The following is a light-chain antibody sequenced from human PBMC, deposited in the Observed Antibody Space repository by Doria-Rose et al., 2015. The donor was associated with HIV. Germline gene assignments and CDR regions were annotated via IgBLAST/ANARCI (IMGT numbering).Light chain of an antibody. V-gene: IGKV4-1*01. J-gene: IGKJ3*01. Sequence: VLTQPPESLGMSLGERATLNCKSNQSLLYTSKNYLAWYQQKPGQPPKLLMYWASTRQSGFPARFSGSGSGTDFTLTISSLEAEDVAVYYCQQYYDTPSFGPGTTVDIK. CDR3: QQYYDTPS. CDR2: WAS. CDR1: QSLLYTSKNY.